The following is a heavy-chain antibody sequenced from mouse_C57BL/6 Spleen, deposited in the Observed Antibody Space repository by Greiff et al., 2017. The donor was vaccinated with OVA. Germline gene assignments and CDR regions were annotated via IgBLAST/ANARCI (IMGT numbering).Heavy chain of an antibody. CDR1: GYSFTGYY. Sequence: VQLQQSGPELVKPGASVKISCKASGYSFTGYYMNWVKQSPEKSLEWIGEINPSTGGTTYNQKFKAKATLTVDKSSSTAYMQLKSLTSEDSAVYYCASFGGYAMDYWGQGTSVTVSS. CDR3: ASFGGYAMDY. D-gene: IGHD1-2*01. V-gene: IGHV1-42*01. CDR2: INPSTGGT. J-gene: IGHJ4*01.